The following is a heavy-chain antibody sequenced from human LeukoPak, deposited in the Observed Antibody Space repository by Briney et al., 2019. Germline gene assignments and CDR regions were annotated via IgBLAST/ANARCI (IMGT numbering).Heavy chain of an antibody. D-gene: IGHD4-11*01. CDR1: GFTFSSYA. CDR3: ARATTIAPETLDY. J-gene: IGHJ4*02. CDR2: ISYDGSNK. Sequence: GGSLRLSCAASGFTFSSYAMHWVRQAPGKGLEWVAVISYDGSNKYYADSVKGRFTISRDNSKNTLYLQMNSLRAEDTAVYYCARATTIAPETLDYWGQGTLVTVSS. V-gene: IGHV3-30*04.